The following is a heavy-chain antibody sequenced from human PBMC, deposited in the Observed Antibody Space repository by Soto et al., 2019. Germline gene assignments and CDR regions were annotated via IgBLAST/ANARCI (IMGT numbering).Heavy chain of an antibody. Sequence: PSETLSLTCTVSGGSISSYYWSWIRQPPGKGLEWIGYIYYSGSTNYNPSLKSRVTMTRDTSTSTVYMELNSLRSEDTAVYFCARDSPGPMARGVIPYWGQGTQVTVSS. CDR2: IYYSGST. D-gene: IGHD3-10*01. CDR1: GGSISSYY. J-gene: IGHJ4*02. CDR3: ARDSPGPMARGVIPY. V-gene: IGHV4-59*01.